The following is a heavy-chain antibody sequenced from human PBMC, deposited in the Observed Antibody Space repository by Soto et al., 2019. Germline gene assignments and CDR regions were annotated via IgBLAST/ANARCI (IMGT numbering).Heavy chain of an antibody. Sequence: GASVKVSCKASGYTFTSYDINWVRQATGQGLEWMGWMNPNSGNTGYAQKFQGRVTMTRNTSISTAYMELSSLRSEDTAVYYCASSSLQIFGVVIMGAFDIWGQGTMVTVSS. CDR3: ASSSLQIFGVVIMGAFDI. CDR2: MNPNSGNT. V-gene: IGHV1-8*01. D-gene: IGHD3-3*01. CDR1: GYTFTSYD. J-gene: IGHJ3*02.